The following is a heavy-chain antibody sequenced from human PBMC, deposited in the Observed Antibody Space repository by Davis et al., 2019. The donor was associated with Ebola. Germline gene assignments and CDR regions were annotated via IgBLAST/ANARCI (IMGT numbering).Heavy chain of an antibody. D-gene: IGHD4-23*01. CDR1: GYTFTSYY. CDR3: ARGHPYGGNRAYFQH. Sequence: ASVQVSCKASGYTFTSYYMHWVRQAPGQGLEWMGIINPSGGSTSYAQKFQGRVTMTRDTSISTAYMELSRLRSDDTAVYYCARGHPYGGNRAYFQHWGQGTLVTVSS. J-gene: IGHJ1*01. V-gene: IGHV1-46*01. CDR2: INPSGGST.